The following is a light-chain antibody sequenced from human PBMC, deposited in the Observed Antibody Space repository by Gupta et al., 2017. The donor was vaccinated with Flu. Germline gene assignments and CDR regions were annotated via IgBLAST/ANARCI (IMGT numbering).Light chain of an antibody. J-gene: IGLJ1*01. Sequence: QSVLTQPPSASGTPGQTVTISSSGDRSDIGRNTINWFRQIPGTAPKIIIYNDNGRPPGVPDRCSGSRSGSTGSLAISGVQSEDEDDYYCAAWCKGPNEYVFASGTKVTVL. V-gene: IGLV1-44*01. CDR3: AAWCKGPNEYV. CDR2: NDN. CDR1: RSDIGRNT.